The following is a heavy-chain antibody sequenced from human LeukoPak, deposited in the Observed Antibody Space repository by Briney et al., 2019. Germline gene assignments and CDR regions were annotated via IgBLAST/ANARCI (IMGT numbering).Heavy chain of an antibody. CDR1: GYTLSELS. CDR3: ARDQIAAAAEDTGPQIGY. D-gene: IGHD6-13*01. Sequence: ASVKVSCKVSGYTLSELSMHWVRQAPGQGLEWMGWINPNSGGTNYAQKFQGRVTMTRDTSISTAYMELSRLRSDDTAVYYCARDQIAAAAEDTGPQIGYWGQGTLVTVSS. CDR2: INPNSGGT. V-gene: IGHV1-2*02. J-gene: IGHJ4*02.